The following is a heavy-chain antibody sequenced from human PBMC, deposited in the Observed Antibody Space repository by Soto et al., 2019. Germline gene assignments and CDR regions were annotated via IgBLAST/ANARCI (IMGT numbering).Heavy chain of an antibody. J-gene: IGHJ6*02. V-gene: IGHV3-74*01. CDR2: IKSDGTT. CDR1: GFNFNNYA. Sequence: SGGSLRLSCVASGFNFNNYAMSWVRQAPGKGLVWVSHIKSDGTTSYADSVEGRFTVSRDDAKNTFYLQMNSLRAEDTAVYYCAKDRGEEGLKFLEWFGGMDVWGHGTTVTVSS. CDR3: AKDRGEEGLKFLEWFGGMDV. D-gene: IGHD3-3*01.